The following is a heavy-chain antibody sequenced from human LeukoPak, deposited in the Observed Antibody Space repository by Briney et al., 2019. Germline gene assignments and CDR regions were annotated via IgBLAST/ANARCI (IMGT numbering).Heavy chain of an antibody. V-gene: IGHV4-4*09. CDR2: IYTSGST. CDR3: ARLLGRYCSSTSCIYNWFDP. Sequence: SETLSLTCTVSGGSISSYYWSWIRQPPGKGLEWIGYIYTSGSTNYNPSLKSRVTISVDTSKNQFSLKPSSVTAADTAVYYCARLLGRYCSSTSCIYNWFDPWGQGTLVTVSS. CDR1: GGSISSYY. J-gene: IGHJ5*02. D-gene: IGHD2-2*01.